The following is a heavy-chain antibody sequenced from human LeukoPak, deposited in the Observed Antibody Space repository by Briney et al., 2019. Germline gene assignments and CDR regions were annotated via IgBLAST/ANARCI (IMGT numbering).Heavy chain of an antibody. CDR1: GYTFTSYY. CDR3: ARMGSGAYYYYYYMDV. V-gene: IGHV1-46*01. J-gene: IGHJ6*03. D-gene: IGHD3-10*01. Sequence: ASVKVSCKASGYTFTSYYMHWVRQAPGQGLEWMGIINPSGGSTSYAQKFQGRVTITADESTSTAYMELSSLRSEDTAVYYCARMGSGAYYYYYYMDVWGKGTTVTISS. CDR2: INPSGGST.